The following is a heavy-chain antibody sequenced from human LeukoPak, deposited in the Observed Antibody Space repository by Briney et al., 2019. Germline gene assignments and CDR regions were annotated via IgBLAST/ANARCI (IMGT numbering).Heavy chain of an antibody. CDR1: GYSFTTYW. J-gene: IGHJ3*02. V-gene: IGHV5-51*01. CDR2: IYPGDSDI. Sequence: RGESLKISCKGSGYSFTTYWIAWVRQMPGKGLEWMGIIYPGDSDIRYSPSFQGQVTISADKSISTAYLQWSGLKASDTAMFYCARLQPPLLGYYFDNRGYLGALDIWGQGTMVTVSS. D-gene: IGHD3-22*01. CDR3: ARLQPPLLGYYFDNRGYLGALDI.